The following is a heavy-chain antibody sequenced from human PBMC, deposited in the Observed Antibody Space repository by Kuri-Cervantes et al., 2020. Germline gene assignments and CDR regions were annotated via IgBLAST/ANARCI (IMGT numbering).Heavy chain of an antibody. CDR2: IWYDGSNK. J-gene: IGHJ6*02. CDR1: GFTFSSYG. V-gene: IGHV3-33*01. Sequence: GGSLRLSCAASGFTFSSYGMHWVRQAPGKGLEWVAVIWYDGSNKYYADSVKGRFTISRDNSRNTLYLQMNSLRAEDTAVYYCARDFEVSSSWYSNYYYYGMDVWGQGTTVTVSS. D-gene: IGHD6-13*01. CDR3: ARDFEVSSSWYSNYYYYGMDV.